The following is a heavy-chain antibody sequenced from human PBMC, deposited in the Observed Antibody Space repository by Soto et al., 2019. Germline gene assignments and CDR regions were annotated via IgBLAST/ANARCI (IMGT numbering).Heavy chain of an antibody. J-gene: IGHJ4*02. CDR1: GGSISSYY. D-gene: IGHD6-19*01. V-gene: IGHV4-59*01. Sequence: SETLSLTCTVSGGSISSYYWSWIRQPPGKGLEWIGYIYYSGSTNYNPSLKSRVTISVDTSKNQFSLKLSSVTAADTAVYYCASSGYSSGWLYYFDYWGQGTLVTVSS. CDR2: IYYSGST. CDR3: ASSGYSSGWLYYFDY.